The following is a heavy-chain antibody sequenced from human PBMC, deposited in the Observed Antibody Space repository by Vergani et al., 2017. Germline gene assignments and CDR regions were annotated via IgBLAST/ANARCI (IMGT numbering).Heavy chain of an antibody. J-gene: IGHJ4*02. V-gene: IGHV3-23*01. D-gene: IGHD2-21*02. CDR1: GFTFSSYA. CDR3: AKDLVMTIIGDGNY. CDR2: ISGSGGST. Sequence: EVQLLESGGGLVQPGGSLRLSCAASGFTFSSYAMSWVRQAPGKGLEWVSAISGSGGSTYYADSVKGRFTISRDNTKNTLYLQMNSLRAEDTAVYYCAKDLVMTIIGDGNYWGQGTLVTVSS.